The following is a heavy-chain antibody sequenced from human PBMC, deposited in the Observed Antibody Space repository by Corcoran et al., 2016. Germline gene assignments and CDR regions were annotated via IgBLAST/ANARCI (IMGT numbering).Heavy chain of an antibody. V-gene: IGHV6-1*02. CDR1: GDSVSSRSAA. CDR2: TYYRSTWYN. CDR3: ARDPGLGSNDGFDV. D-gene: IGHD3-10*01. Sequence: QVQLQQSGPGLVKPSQTLSLTCAISGDSVSSRSAAWNWIRQSPSRGLEWLGRTYYRSTWYNDYAPSVKSRITVNPATSKNQFSLQLNSVTPEDTAVYYCARDPGLGSNDGFDVWGQGTMVTVSS. J-gene: IGHJ3*01.